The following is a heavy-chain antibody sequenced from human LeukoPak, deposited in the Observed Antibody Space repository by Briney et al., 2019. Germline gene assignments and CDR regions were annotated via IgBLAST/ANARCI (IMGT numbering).Heavy chain of an antibody. Sequence: AGSLRLSRGASGFTVSTNYMSWVRQAPGKGLEWVSTISGRGDSTYYADSVKGRFTISRDNSRNTLYLQMNTLRAEDTAVYYCAKAIAAPVWYFDLWGRDTLDPVSS. V-gene: IGHV3-23*01. J-gene: IGHJ2*01. CDR3: AKAIAAPVWYFDL. CDR2: ISGRGDST. CDR1: GFTVSTNY. D-gene: IGHD6-13*01.